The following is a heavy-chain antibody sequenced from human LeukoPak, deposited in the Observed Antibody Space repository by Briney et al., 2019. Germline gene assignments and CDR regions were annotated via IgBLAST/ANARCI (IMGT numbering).Heavy chain of an antibody. CDR3: ARGLGNDGIFDY. J-gene: IGHJ4*02. CDR1: GFPLSSYA. V-gene: IGHV3-23*01. D-gene: IGHD1-1*01. Sequence: GGSLRLSCAASGFPLSSYAMSWVRQAPGKGLEWVSATSSSDAGTYYADSVRGRFTISRDNSKNTLYLQMNSLRVEDAAVYYCARGLGNDGIFDYWGQGTLVTVSS. CDR2: TSSSDAGT.